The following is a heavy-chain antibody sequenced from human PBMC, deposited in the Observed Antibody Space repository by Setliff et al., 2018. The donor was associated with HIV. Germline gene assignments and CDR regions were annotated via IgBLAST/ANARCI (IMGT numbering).Heavy chain of an antibody. CDR1: GGSIISGDHY. J-gene: IGHJ5*02. Sequence: SETLSLTCTVSGGSIISGDHYWSWIRQPPGKGLEWIDYIYYSGSTYYNPSLKSRVTISVDTSKNQFSLKMTSVTAADTALYYCSNWNTTIDEDAWGQGTLVTVSS. CDR3: SNWNTTIDEDA. CDR2: IYYSGST. D-gene: IGHD1-1*01. V-gene: IGHV4-30-4*08.